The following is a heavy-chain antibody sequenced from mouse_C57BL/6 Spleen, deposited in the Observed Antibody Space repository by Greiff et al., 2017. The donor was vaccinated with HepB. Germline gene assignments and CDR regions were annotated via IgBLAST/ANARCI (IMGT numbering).Heavy chain of an antibody. CDR2: IRNKANNHAT. CDR1: GFTFSDAW. D-gene: IGHD1-1*01. J-gene: IGHJ1*03. CDR3: TRPGSLYWYFDV. V-gene: IGHV6-6*01. Sequence: EVKLMESGGGLVQPGGSMKLSCAASGFTFSDAWMDWVRQSPEKGLEWVAEIRNKANNHATYYAESVKGRFTISRDDSKSSVYLQMNSLRAEDTGIYYCTRPGSLYWYFDVSGTGTTVTVSS.